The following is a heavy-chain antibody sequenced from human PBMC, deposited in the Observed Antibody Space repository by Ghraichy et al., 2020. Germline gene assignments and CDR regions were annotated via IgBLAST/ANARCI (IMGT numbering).Heavy chain of an antibody. J-gene: IGHJ2*01. V-gene: IGHV4-30-2*01. D-gene: IGHD3-22*01. Sequence: SETLSLTCAVSGGSISSGGYSWSWIRQPPGKGLEWIGYIYHSGSTYYNPSLKSRVTISVDRSKNQFSLKLSSVTAADTAVYYCARGDYYDSSGYYSDWWYFDLWGRGTLVTVSS. CDR1: GGSISSGGYS. CDR3: ARGDYYDSSGYYSDWWYFDL. CDR2: IYHSGST.